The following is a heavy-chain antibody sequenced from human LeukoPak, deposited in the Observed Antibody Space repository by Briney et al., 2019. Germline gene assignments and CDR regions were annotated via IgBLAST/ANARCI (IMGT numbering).Heavy chain of an antibody. CDR3: GWCSGSYYHVIDY. CDR1: GFTFSSYG. V-gene: IGHV3-30*03. CDR2: ISYDGSNK. J-gene: IGHJ4*02. D-gene: IGHD3-10*02. Sequence: GRSLRLSCAASGFTFSSYGIHWVRQAPGKGLEWVAVISYDGSNKYYADSVKGRFTISRDNSKNTLYLQMNSLRAEDTAVYYCGWCSGSYYHVIDYWGQGTLVTVSS.